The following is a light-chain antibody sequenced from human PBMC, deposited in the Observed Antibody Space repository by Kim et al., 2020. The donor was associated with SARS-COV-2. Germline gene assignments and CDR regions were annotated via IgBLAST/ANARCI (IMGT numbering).Light chain of an antibody. CDR2: GKN. V-gene: IGLV3-19*01. J-gene: IGLJ2*01. CDR1: SPRKYY. Sequence: SSELTQDPAVSVALGQTVRITCQGDSPRKYYGSWYQQKPGQAPILVISGKNNRPSGIPDRFSGSSSGDTASLTIAGAQAEDEADYYCNSRDSSNYVIFGGGTKLTVL. CDR3: NSRDSSNYVI.